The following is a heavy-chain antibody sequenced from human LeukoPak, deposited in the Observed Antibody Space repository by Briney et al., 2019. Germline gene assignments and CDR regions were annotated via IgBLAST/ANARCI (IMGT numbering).Heavy chain of an antibody. CDR2: IKSKTDGGTT. V-gene: IGHV3-15*01. D-gene: IGHD3-9*01. CDR3: TTDGDYDILTGYYPENENNY. J-gene: IGHJ4*02. Sequence: GGSLRLSCAASGFTFSAYWMSWVRQAPGKGLEWVGRIKSKTDGGTTDYAAPVKGRFTISRDDSKNTLYLQMNSLKTEDTAVYYCTTDGDYDILTGYYPENENNYWGQGTLVTVSS. CDR1: GFTFSAYW.